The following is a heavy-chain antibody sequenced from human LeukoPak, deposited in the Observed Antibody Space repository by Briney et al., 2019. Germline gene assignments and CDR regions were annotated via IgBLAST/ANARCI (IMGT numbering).Heavy chain of an antibody. Sequence: GGSLRLSCAASGFTFSSYGMHWVRQAPGKGLEWVAFIRYDGSNKYYADSVKGRFTISRDNSKNTLYLQMNSLRAEDTAVYYCARDSAYQLLLYNWFDPWGQGTLVTVSS. J-gene: IGHJ5*02. CDR1: GFTFSSYG. D-gene: IGHD2-2*01. CDR2: IRYDGSNK. V-gene: IGHV3-30*02. CDR3: ARDSAYQLLLYNWFDP.